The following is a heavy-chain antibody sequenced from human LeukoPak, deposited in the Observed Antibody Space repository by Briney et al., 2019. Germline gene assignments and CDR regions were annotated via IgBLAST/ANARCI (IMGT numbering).Heavy chain of an antibody. CDR2: ISYDGSNK. Sequence: PGRSLRLSCAASGFTFSTYAMHWVRQAPGKGLEWVAVISYDGSNKYYADSVKGRFTISRDNSKNTLYLQMNSVRAEDTAVYYCANLGKYCRGFSCYKWGQGTLVTVSS. CDR3: ANLGKYCRGFSCYK. J-gene: IGHJ4*02. D-gene: IGHD2-2*02. CDR1: GFTFSTYA. V-gene: IGHV3-30-3*01.